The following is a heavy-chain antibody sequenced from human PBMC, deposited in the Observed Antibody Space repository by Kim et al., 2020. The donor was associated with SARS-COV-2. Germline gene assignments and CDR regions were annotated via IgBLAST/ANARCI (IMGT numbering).Heavy chain of an antibody. J-gene: IGHJ4*02. Sequence: FQGRVTMTRDTSTSTVYMELSSLRSEDTAVYYCARLGSGANPIAAAEADYWGQGTLVTVSS. V-gene: IGHV1-46*01. CDR3: ARLGSGANPIAAAEADY. D-gene: IGHD6-13*01.